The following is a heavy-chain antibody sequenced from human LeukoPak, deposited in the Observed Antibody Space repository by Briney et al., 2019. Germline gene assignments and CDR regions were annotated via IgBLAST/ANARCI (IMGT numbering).Heavy chain of an antibody. CDR1: SDSFSSGGYS. Sequence: PSETLSLTCAVSSDSFSSGGYSWSWIRQPPGKGLEWIGYIYQSGTTHYNPSLKSQVTISVDRSKNQISLKLSSVTAADTAVYYCARAGAAAASSIDYWGQGTLVTVSS. V-gene: IGHV4-30-2*01. D-gene: IGHD6-13*01. CDR3: ARAGAAAASSIDY. J-gene: IGHJ4*02. CDR2: IYQSGTT.